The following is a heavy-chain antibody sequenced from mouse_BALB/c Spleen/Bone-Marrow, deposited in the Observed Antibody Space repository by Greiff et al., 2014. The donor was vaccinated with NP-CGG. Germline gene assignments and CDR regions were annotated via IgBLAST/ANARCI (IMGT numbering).Heavy chain of an antibody. Sequence: VQLKQSGGGLVKPGGSLKLSCAASGYTFSSYAMPWVRQSQEKRLEWVGTISSGGSYTYYTDTVKGRFTMSGDNAKNALYLQMSSLRSEDTAMYYCARPSYYGNAMDYWGQGTSVTVSS. V-gene: IGHV5-9-3*01. D-gene: IGHD1-1*02. CDR3: ARPSYYGNAMDY. CDR1: GYTFSSYA. J-gene: IGHJ4*01. CDR2: ISSGGSYT.